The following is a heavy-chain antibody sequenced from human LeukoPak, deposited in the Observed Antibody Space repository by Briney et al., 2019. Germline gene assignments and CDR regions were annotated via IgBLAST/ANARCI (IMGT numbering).Heavy chain of an antibody. J-gene: IGHJ6*03. V-gene: IGHV5-51*01. CDR1: GYSFTNYW. Sequence: GESLKISCKGSGYSFTNYWIGWVRQMPGKGLEWMGIIYPGDSDTRYSPSFQGQVTISADKSINTAYLQWSSLKASDTAIYYCARRSSDLEDYYYYMDVWGKGTTVTVSS. CDR3: ARRSSDLEDYYYYMDV. CDR2: IYPGDSDT. D-gene: IGHD5-12*01.